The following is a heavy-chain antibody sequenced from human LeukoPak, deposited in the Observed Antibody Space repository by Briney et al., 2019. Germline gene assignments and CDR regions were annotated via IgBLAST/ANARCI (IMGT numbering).Heavy chain of an antibody. J-gene: IGHJ4*02. D-gene: IGHD3-9*01. Sequence: GASVKVSCKASGYTFTSYGIRWVRQAPGQGLEWMGWISAYNGNTNYAQKLQGRVTMTTDTSTSTAYSELRSLRSDDTAVYYCARWVLTGYYNDYWGQGTLVTVSS. V-gene: IGHV1-18*04. CDR3: ARWVLTGYYNDY. CDR1: GYTFTSYG. CDR2: ISAYNGNT.